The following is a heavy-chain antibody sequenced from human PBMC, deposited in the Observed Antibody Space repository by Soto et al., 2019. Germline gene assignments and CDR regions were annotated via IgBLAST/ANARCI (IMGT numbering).Heavy chain of an antibody. V-gene: IGHV1-2*02. D-gene: IGHD5-18*01. CDR3: AKKGGGGGYSYGYDRFDP. J-gene: IGHJ5*02. CDR1: GYTFTGYN. CDR2: INPNSGGT. Sequence: GASVKVSCKASGYTFTGYNMHWVRQAPGQGLEWMGWINPNSGGTNYAQKFQGRVTMTRDTSISTAYMELSRLRSDDTAVYYCAKKGGGGGYSYGYDRFDPWGQGTLVTVSS.